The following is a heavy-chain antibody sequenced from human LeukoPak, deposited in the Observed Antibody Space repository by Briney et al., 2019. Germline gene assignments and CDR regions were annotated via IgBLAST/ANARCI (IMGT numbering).Heavy chain of an antibody. J-gene: IGHJ3*02. CDR3: ARESYYDSSGYSHDAFDI. CDR2: INHSGST. D-gene: IGHD3-22*01. Sequence: PSETLSLTCAVYGGSFSGYYWSWIRQPPGKGLEWIGEINHSGSTNYNPSLKSRVTRSVDTSKNQFSLKLSSVTAADTAVYYCARESYYDSSGYSHDAFDIWGQGTMVTVSS. V-gene: IGHV4-34*01. CDR1: GGSFSGYY.